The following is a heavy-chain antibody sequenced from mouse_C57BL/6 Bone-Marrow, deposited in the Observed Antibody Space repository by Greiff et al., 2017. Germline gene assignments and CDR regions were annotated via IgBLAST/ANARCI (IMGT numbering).Heavy chain of an antibody. D-gene: IGHD1-1*01. Sequence: EVKLVESGGGLVKPGGSLKLSCAASGFTFSDYGMHWVRQAPGKGLEWVAYISSGSSTIYYADTVKGRFTISRDNAKNTLFLQMPSLRSEDTAMYYCARTTVVATENYYAMDYWGQGTSVTVSS. V-gene: IGHV5-17*01. CDR3: ARTTVVATENYYAMDY. CDR2: ISSGSSTI. J-gene: IGHJ4*01. CDR1: GFTFSDYG.